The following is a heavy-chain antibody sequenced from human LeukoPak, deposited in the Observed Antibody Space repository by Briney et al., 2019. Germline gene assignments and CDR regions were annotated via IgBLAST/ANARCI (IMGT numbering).Heavy chain of an antibody. V-gene: IGHV3-21*04. CDR1: GFTFGSYA. CDR2: ISYTGTYI. CDR3: VRDRGTYRPIDY. J-gene: IGHJ4*02. Sequence: GGSLRLSCAASGFTFGSYAMHWVRQAPGKGLEWVSSISYTGTYIYYADSVKGRFTISRDNAQNSLYLQMNSLRAEDTAIYYCVRDRGTYRPIDYWGQGTLVTVSS. D-gene: IGHD1-26*01.